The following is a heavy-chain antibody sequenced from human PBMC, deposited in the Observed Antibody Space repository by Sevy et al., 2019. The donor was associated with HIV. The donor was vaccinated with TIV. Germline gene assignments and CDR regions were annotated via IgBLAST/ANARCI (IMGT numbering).Heavy chain of an antibody. CDR2: LSFGCGKI. D-gene: IGHD6-13*01. V-gene: IGHV3-23*01. J-gene: IGHJ4*01. Sequence: GGSLRLSCAASGFAFYDYSMSWIRQAPGKGLEWVATLSFGCGKINYADSVKGRFTISRDNSKNSVYLQMDNLRVEDTTLDYFAEEGYTKPHDFWGQGTRVTVSS. CDR3: AEEGYTKPHDF. CDR1: GFAFYDYS.